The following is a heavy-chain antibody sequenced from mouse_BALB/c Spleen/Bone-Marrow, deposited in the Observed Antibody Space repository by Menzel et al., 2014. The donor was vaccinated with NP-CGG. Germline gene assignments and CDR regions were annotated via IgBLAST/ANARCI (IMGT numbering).Heavy chain of an antibody. CDR1: GYSSTRYY. Sequence: VHLVESGAELVKPGASVKLSCKASGYSSTRYYMYWVKQRPGQGLEWIGEINPSNGGTNFNEKFKSKATLTVDKSSSTAYMQFSSLTSEDSAVYYCTRSNYGYWYFDVWGAGTTVTVSS. CDR3: TRSNYGYWYFDV. V-gene: IGHV1S81*02. CDR2: INPSNGGT. D-gene: IGHD1-1*01. J-gene: IGHJ1*01.